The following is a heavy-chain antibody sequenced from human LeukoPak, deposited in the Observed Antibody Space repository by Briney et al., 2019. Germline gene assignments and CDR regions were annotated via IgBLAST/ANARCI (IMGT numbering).Heavy chain of an antibody. D-gene: IGHD3-3*02. CDR3: ARDPLSQGWFDP. V-gene: IGHV4-59*01. Sequence: PSETLSLTCTVSGGSISSYYWSWIRQPPGKGLEWIGYIYYSGSTNYNPSLKSRVTISVDTSKYQFSLKLSSVTAADTAVYYCARDPLSQGWFDPWGQGTLVTVSS. J-gene: IGHJ5*02. CDR1: GGSISSYY. CDR2: IYYSGST.